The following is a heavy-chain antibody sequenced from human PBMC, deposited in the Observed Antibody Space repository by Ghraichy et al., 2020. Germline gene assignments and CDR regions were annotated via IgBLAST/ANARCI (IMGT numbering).Heavy chain of an antibody. CDR1: GLTFSSYW. CDR2: IKEDGSQK. D-gene: IGHD5-24*01. Sequence: GESLNISCAVSGLTFSSYWMAWVRQAPGKGLEWVANIKEDGSQKNYVDSVKGRFTISRDNARNSLYLQMNSLRPEDTAVYYCARDYGYTFDYWGQGTLVTVSS. CDR3: ARDYGYTFDY. J-gene: IGHJ4*02. V-gene: IGHV3-7*01.